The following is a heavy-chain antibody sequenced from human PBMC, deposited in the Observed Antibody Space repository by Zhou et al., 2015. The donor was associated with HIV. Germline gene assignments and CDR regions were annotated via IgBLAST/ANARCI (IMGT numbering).Heavy chain of an antibody. CDR3: AKVEGFTVISYLDY. J-gene: IGHJ4*02. CDR2: VGWNSGII. CDR1: GFNFNDYA. V-gene: IGHV3-9*01. D-gene: IGHD3-3*01. Sequence: EVQLVESGGGLVQPGRSLRLSCAVSGFNFNDYAMHWVRQTPGKGLEWVSGVGWNSGIIGYGDSVKGRFTISRDSAKNSLYLQMNSLRADDTAIYYCAKVEGFTVISYLDYWGQGILVTVSS.